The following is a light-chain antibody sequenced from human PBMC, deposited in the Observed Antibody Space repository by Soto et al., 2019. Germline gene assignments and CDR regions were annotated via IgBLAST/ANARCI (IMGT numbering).Light chain of an antibody. CDR2: AAS. CDR3: QQCGSSPWT. Sequence: DILMTQSPSSLSAAVGDRVTITCRASQSVGTYLHWYQQKVGRAPKLLIYAASNLQSGVPSRFSGSGSGTDFTLTMSSLQPEDVAVYYCQQCGSSPWTFGQGTKVDIK. CDR1: QSVGTY. V-gene: IGKV1-39*01. J-gene: IGKJ1*01.